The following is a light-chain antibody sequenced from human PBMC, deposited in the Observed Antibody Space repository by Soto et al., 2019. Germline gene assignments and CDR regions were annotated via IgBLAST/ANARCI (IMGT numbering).Light chain of an antibody. CDR3: QQYNSWPAFT. CDR2: GTS. Sequence: EIVMTQSPATLSVSPGERATLSCRASQSVSSNLAWYQQKPGQAPRLLIYGTSSRATGVPARFSGSGSGTDFTLTIISLQSEDFAVYYCQQYNSWPAFTFGPGTKVDIK. J-gene: IGKJ3*01. V-gene: IGKV3-15*01. CDR1: QSVSSN.